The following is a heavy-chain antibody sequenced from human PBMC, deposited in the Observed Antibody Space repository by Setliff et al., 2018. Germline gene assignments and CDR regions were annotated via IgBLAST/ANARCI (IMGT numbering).Heavy chain of an antibody. CDR2: IYIGGSA. CDR1: GGSISSYY. V-gene: IGHV4-4*07. J-gene: IGHJ6*03. CDR3: AREQLLDPPGYYYMDV. D-gene: IGHD6-19*01. Sequence: SETLSLTCTVSGGSISSYYWGWIRQPAGKGLEWIGHIYIGGSANYNTSLKSRVTMSIDTSKNQFSLKLNSVTAADMAVYYCAREQLLDPPGYYYMDVWAKGTTVTVSS.